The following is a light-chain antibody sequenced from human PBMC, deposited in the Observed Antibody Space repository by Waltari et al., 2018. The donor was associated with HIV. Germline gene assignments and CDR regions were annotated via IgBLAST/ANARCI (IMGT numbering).Light chain of an antibody. Sequence: IVMTQSPATLSVSPGERAPLPCRASRSMAGNLACYQQKPGQAPRLLIYGASTRATGGPARFSGVGSETDFSHTISSLQSEDFAVSYCQQYGNTAPYTFGQGSKREIK. CDR2: GAS. CDR1: RSMAGN. CDR3: QQYGNTAPYT. J-gene: IGKJ2*01. V-gene: IGKV3-15*01.